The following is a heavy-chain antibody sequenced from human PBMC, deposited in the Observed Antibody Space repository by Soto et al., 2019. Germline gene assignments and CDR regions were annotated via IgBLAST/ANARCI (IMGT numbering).Heavy chain of an antibody. J-gene: IGHJ6*02. D-gene: IGHD6-6*01. V-gene: IGHV1-24*01. CDR2: FDPEDGET. Sequence: EASVKVSCKVSGYTLTELSMHWVRQAPGKGLEWMGGFDPEDGETIYAQKFQGRVTMTEDTSTDTAYMELSSPRSEDTAVYYCARSPPSVGLAYEYSSSSRIYYYYGMDVWGQGTTVTVSS. CDR1: GYTLTELS. CDR3: ARSPPSVGLAYEYSSSSRIYYYYGMDV.